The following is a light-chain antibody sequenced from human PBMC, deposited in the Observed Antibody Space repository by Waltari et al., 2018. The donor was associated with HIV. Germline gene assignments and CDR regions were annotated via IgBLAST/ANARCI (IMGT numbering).Light chain of an antibody. CDR3: ASWDDNLSGWV. CDR1: RSNIGSNY. J-gene: IGLJ3*02. Sequence: QSVLTQPPSASGTPGQSVSISCSGSRSNIGSNYVYWYQHLPGTTPKVVIDRSDQRPSGVPDRVSGSNSGTSASLAISGLRSEDDAHYYCASWDDNLSGWVFGGGTKLTVL. CDR2: RSD. V-gene: IGLV1-47*01.